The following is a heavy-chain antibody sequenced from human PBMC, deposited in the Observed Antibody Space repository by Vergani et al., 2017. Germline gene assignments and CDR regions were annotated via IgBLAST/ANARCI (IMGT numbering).Heavy chain of an antibody. CDR1: GYSFSNHY. Sequence: QVQLVQSGAAVKTPGASVRVSCKASGYSFSNHYIHWVRQAPGQGLEWMGIINPHNGGTTYAQKFEGRVTMTEETSTNTIFLELSSLRSEDTAVYFCAKDVRDYNLGSGTYSTTFDYWGQGTLVTVSS. D-gene: IGHD3-10*01. CDR3: AKDVRDYNLGSGTYSTTFDY. J-gene: IGHJ4*02. CDR2: INPHNGGT. V-gene: IGHV1-46*03.